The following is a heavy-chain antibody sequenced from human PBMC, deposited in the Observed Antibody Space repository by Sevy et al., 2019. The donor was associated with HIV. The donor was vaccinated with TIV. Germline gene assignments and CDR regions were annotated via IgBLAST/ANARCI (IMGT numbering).Heavy chain of an antibody. J-gene: IGHJ4*02. CDR2: INPKNGDS. V-gene: IGHV1-2*02. Sequence: ASVKVSCKASGYTFGDYYVHWVRQAPGQGLEWMGWINPKNGDSRHAQTFQGRMTMTRDTSINAAYMELSRLRSDDTAVYYCARDQDFWSGCYFDTWGQGTLVTVSS. D-gene: IGHD3-3*01. CDR1: GYTFGDYY. CDR3: ARDQDFWSGCYFDT.